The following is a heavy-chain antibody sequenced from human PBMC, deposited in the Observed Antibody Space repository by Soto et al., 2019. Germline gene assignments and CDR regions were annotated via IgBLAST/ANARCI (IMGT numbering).Heavy chain of an antibody. V-gene: IGHV4-59*01. D-gene: IGHD3-22*01. Sequence: TLSQTSGDPGDARSIYFWSWIRPPPGEGLEWIGYISYSATPKYNPALKSRVIISVDTSKNQFSLKLNSETAGDTALYYCARGSVGSGWKFDFWGQGILVPVSS. CDR3: ARGSVGSGWKFDF. CDR2: ISYSATP. CDR1: GDARSIYF. J-gene: IGHJ4*02.